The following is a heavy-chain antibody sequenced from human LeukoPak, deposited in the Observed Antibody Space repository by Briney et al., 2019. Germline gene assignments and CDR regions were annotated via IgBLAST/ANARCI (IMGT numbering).Heavy chain of an antibody. CDR1: GFTFDDYA. CDR2: ISGDGGST. V-gene: IGHV3-43*02. D-gene: IGHD6-19*01. CDR3: AAGLGPYMDV. Sequence: GGSLRLSCAASGFTFDDYAVHWVRQAPGKGLEWVSLISGDGGSTYYADSVKGRFTISRDNSKNSPYLQMNSLRTEDTALYYCAAGLGPYMDVWGKGTTVTVSS. J-gene: IGHJ6*03.